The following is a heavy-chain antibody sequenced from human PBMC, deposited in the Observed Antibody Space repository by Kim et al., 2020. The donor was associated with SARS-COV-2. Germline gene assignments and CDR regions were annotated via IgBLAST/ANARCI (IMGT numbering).Heavy chain of an antibody. Sequence: SVKVSCKASGGTFSSYAISWVRQAPGQGLEWMGVVIPFTGSADYAQRFQGRVTITADIATDTAYMDLSSLRSEDTAVYYCAGGFYYETSGFYELDYWGQ. J-gene: IGHJ4*02. CDR1: GGTFSSYA. D-gene: IGHD3-22*01. V-gene: IGHV1-69*06. CDR2: VIPFTGSA. CDR3: AGGFYYETSGFYELDY.